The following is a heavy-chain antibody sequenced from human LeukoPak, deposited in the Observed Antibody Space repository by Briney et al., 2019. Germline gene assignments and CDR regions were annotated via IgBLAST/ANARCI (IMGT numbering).Heavy chain of an antibody. V-gene: IGHV1-2*02. CDR2: INPNSGRS. D-gene: IGHD3-9*01. CDR1: GYTFNDYY. Sequence: ASVKVSCKTSGYTFNDYYVHWVRQAPVQGLAWMGWINPNSGRSNYAPKFQGRLTFTTDTSISTAYMELSGLISGDTALYYCARDPSDVLTGYYHFWGQGTLVTVSS. CDR3: ARDPSDVLTGYYHF. J-gene: IGHJ4*02.